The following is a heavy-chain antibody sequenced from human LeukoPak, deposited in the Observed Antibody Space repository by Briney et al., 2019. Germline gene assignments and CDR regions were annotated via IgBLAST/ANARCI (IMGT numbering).Heavy chain of an antibody. CDR2: ISYNGSNK. Sequence: GGSLRLSCAASGFTFSSYAMHWVRQSPGKGLEWVAVISYNGSNKYYADSVKGRFTISRDNSKNTLYLQMNSLRAEDTAVYYCARDQSTSEYFDWLSPDYWGQGTLVTVSS. CDR3: ARDQSTSEYFDWLSPDY. J-gene: IGHJ4*02. D-gene: IGHD3-9*01. V-gene: IGHV3-30-3*01. CDR1: GFTFSSYA.